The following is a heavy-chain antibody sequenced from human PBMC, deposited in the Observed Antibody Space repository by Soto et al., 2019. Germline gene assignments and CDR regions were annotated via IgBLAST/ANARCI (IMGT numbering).Heavy chain of an antibody. V-gene: IGHV4-4*09. CDR3: ARFHKYSEANWFDP. J-gene: IGHJ5*02. CDR2: IYNSGTT. CDR1: GDSMSDYF. D-gene: IGHD2-15*01. Sequence: SETLSLTCTVSGDSMSDYFWSWIRQPPGKGLEWIGYIYNSGTTNYNPSLKSRATISVDTSKNQFSLTLTSVTAADTAVYYCARFHKYSEANWFDPWGQGTLVTV.